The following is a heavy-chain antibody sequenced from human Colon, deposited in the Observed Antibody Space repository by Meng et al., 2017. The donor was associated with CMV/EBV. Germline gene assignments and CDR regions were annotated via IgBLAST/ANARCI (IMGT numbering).Heavy chain of an antibody. CDR1: GYYFSDFY. CDR2: ITPKSGHS. J-gene: IGHJ4*02. CDR3: ARDRDSSSWGFDF. D-gene: IGHD6-6*01. Sequence: ASVKVSCKTSGYYFSDFYLHWVRQAPGQGLEWMGYITPKSGHSNYDEKFRGRVAMTSDTSTSTVYMGLNSLTSDDTAVYFCARDRDSSSWGFDFWGQGTLVTVSS. V-gene: IGHV1-2*02.